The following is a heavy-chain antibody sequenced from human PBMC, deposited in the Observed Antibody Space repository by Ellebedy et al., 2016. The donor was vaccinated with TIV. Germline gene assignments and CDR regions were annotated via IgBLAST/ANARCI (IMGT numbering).Heavy chain of an antibody. CDR2: MSHSGGT. V-gene: IGHV4-34*01. Sequence: MPSETLSLTCEVFGGSLSGFHWTWIRQSPIRGLEWIGEMSHSGGTQYNPSLESRVTFSLDTSKKQISLTLTSVTAAYTAKYYCARGLGYFGSRSRWFDSWGQGSLVTVSS. D-gene: IGHD3-10*01. J-gene: IGHJ5*02. CDR3: ARGLGYFGSRSRWFDS. CDR1: GGSLSGFH.